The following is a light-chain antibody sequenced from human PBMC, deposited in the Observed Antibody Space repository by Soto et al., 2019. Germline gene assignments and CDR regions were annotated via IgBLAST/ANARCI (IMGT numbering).Light chain of an antibody. V-gene: IGLV2-14*01. CDR3: SSYTTANTYV. CDR2: EVS. CDR1: SSDVGGYNY. Sequence: QSVLTQPASVSGSPGQSITISCTGTSSDVGGYNYVSWYQQHPGKAPKLMIYEVSNRPSGVSNRFSGSKSGNTASLTISGLQAEDEADYYCSSYTTANTYVFGTGTNVTVL. J-gene: IGLJ1*01.